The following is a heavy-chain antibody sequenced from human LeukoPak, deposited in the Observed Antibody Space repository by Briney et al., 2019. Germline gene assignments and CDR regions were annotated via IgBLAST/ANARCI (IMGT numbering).Heavy chain of an antibody. J-gene: IGHJ4*02. Sequence: KAGGSLRLSCAASGFTFSSYSMNWVHQAPGKGLEWVSSISSSSSYIYYADSVKGRFTISRDNSKNTLYLQMNSLRAEDTAVYYCARDTDLFGVVITLDYWGQGTLVTVSS. CDR2: ISSSSSYI. CDR3: ARDTDLFGVVITLDY. V-gene: IGHV3-21*01. CDR1: GFTFSSYS. D-gene: IGHD3-3*01.